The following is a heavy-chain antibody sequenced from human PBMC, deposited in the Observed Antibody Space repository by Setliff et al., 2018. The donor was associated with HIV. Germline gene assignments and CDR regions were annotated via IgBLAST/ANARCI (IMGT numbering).Heavy chain of an antibody. V-gene: IGHV3-48*04. Sequence: LRLSCAASGFTFSSYSMNWVRQAPGKGLEWLSYISSSSSSIYHADSVKGRFTISRDNTRSTLDLQMNRLRVEDTAVYYCVRGPQFRPHWGQGTLVTVSS. CDR1: GFTFSSYS. J-gene: IGHJ4*02. CDR2: ISSSSSSI. CDR3: VRGPQFRPH.